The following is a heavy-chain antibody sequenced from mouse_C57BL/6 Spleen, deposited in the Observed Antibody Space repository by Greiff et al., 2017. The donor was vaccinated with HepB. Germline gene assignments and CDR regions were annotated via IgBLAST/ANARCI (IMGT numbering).Heavy chain of an antibody. D-gene: IGHD4-1*01. V-gene: IGHV1-61*01. CDR2: IYPSDSET. CDR1: GYTFTSYW. J-gene: IGHJ2*01. Sequence: VQLQQPGAELVRPGSSVKLSCKASGYTFTSYWMDWVKQRPGQGLEWIGNIYPSDSETHYNQKFKDKATLTVDKSSSTAYMQLSSLTSEDSAVYYCARRSGPLTGPDYWGQGTTLTVSS. CDR3: ARRSGPLTGPDY.